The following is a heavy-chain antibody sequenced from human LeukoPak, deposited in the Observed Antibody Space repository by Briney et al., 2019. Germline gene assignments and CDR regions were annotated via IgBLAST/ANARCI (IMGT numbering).Heavy chain of an antibody. J-gene: IGHJ4*02. V-gene: IGHV4-30-2*01. CDR2: IYQSGST. CDR1: AGSISSVGYY. CDR3: ARHPKEYDIAVY. Sequence: SQTLSLTCTVSAGSISSVGYYWSWIRQPPGRGLEWIGYIYQSGSTYYNPSLKSRVTISVDRSKNQFSLKLSSVTAADTAVYYCARHPKEYDIAVYWGQGTLVTVSS. D-gene: IGHD3-9*01.